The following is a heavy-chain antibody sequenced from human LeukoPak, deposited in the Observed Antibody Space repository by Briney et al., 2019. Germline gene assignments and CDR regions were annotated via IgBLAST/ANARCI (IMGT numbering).Heavy chain of an antibody. CDR2: ISDGGRPL. J-gene: IGHJ4*02. Sequence: GGSLRLSCAASGFTFSNFWMHWVRQAPGKGLEWVSFISDGGRPLHYADSVKGRFTISRDNAKNSLYLQMNSLRDEDTAVYFCARRYCTPSSCYSDYWGQGALVTVSS. CDR3: ARRYCTPSSCYSDY. CDR1: GFTFSNFW. D-gene: IGHD2-8*01. V-gene: IGHV3-11*01.